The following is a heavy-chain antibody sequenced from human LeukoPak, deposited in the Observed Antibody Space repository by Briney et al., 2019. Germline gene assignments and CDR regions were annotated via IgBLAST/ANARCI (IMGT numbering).Heavy chain of an antibody. D-gene: IGHD2-15*01. V-gene: IGHV4-59*01. CDR1: GGSISSYY. CDR3: AREVGYCSGGSCYSYFDY. Sequence: SETLSLTCTVSGGSISSYYWSWIRQPPGKGLEWIGYIYYSGSTNYNASLTNRVTISVDTSKNQFSLKLSSVTAADPAVYYCAREVGYCSGGSCYSYFDYWGQGTLVTVSS. J-gene: IGHJ4*02. CDR2: IYYSGST.